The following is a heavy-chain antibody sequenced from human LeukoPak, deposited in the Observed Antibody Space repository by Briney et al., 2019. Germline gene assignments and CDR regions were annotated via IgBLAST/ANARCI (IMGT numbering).Heavy chain of an antibody. CDR2: IRNDGAKT. J-gene: IGHJ6*03. V-gene: IGHV3-30*02. Sequence: GGSLRLSCVGSTFTFSDYGMHWVRQAPGKGLEWVAFIRNDGAKTYYADSAKGRFTISRDNSRNTLYLQMNSLTAEDTAVFYCAKDGVILAPGVYWYMDVWGRGTTVTVSS. CDR1: TFTFSDYG. CDR3: AKDGVILAPGVYWYMDV. D-gene: IGHD3-16*02.